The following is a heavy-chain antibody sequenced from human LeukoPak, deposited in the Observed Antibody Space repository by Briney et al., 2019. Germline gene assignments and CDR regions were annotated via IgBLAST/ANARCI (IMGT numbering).Heavy chain of an antibody. J-gene: IGHJ5*02. CDR1: GFTFSTYA. CDR2: ISYDGSNK. Sequence: GGSLRLSCAASGFTFSTYAMHWVRQAPGKGLEWVAVISYDGSNKYYADSVKGRFTISRDNSKNTLYLQMNPLRAEDTAVYYCAKDVSWNWFDPWGQGTLVTVSS. V-gene: IGHV3-30*18. CDR3: AKDVSWNWFDP.